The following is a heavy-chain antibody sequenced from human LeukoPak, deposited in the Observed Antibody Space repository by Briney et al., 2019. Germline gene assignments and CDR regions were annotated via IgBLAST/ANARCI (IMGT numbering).Heavy chain of an antibody. CDR3: ARGRCSSTSCFFDY. V-gene: IGHV3-7*01. CDR1: GFTFSTYW. D-gene: IGHD2-2*01. Sequence: GGSLRLSCAASGFTFSTYWMGWVRQAPGKGLEWVANIKQDGSEKYYVDSVKGRFTISRDNAKNSLYLQMNSLRAEDTAVYYCARGRCSSTSCFFDYWGQGTLVTVSS. J-gene: IGHJ4*02. CDR2: IKQDGSEK.